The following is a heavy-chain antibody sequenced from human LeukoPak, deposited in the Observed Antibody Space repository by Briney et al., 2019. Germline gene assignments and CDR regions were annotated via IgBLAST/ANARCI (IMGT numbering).Heavy chain of an antibody. D-gene: IGHD6-13*01. CDR1: GYTFTSYD. J-gene: IGHJ4*02. CDR3: ARSPRYSSSWYYFDY. CDR2: MNPNSGNT. V-gene: IGHV1-8*01. Sequence: GASVKVSCKASGYTFTSYDINWVRQATGQGLEWMGWMNPNSGNTGYAQKFQGRVTMTTDTSTSTAYMELRSLRSDDTAVYYCARSPRYSSSWYYFDYWGQGTLVTVSS.